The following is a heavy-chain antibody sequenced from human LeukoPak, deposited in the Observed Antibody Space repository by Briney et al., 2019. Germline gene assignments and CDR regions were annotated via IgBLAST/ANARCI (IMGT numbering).Heavy chain of an antibody. J-gene: IGHJ4*02. D-gene: IGHD6-13*01. CDR3: ARDRYSSSWYYFDY. CDR2: INPNSGGT. CDR1: GYTFTGYY. Sequence: ASVKVSCKASGYTFTGYYMHWVRQAPGQGLEWMGWINPNSGGTNYAQKFQGWVTMTRDTSISTAYMELSRLRSDDTAVYYCARDRYSSSWYYFDYWGQGTLVTVSS. V-gene: IGHV1-2*04.